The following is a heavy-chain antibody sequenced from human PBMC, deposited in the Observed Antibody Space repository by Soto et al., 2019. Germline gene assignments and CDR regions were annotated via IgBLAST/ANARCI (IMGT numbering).Heavy chain of an antibody. CDR1: GFTFSSYG. J-gene: IGHJ6*02. Sequence: GGSLRLSCAASGFTFSSYGMHWVRQAPGKWLEWVAVISYDGSNKYYADSVKGRFTISRDNSKNTLYLQMNSLRAEDTAVYYCAKEDQYGSGSYYYYYGMDVWGQGXTVTVYS. CDR2: ISYDGSNK. CDR3: AKEDQYGSGSYYYYYGMDV. V-gene: IGHV3-30*18. D-gene: IGHD3-10*01.